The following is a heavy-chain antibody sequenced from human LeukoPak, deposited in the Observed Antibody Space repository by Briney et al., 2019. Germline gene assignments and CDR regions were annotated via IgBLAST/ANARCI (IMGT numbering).Heavy chain of an antibody. J-gene: IGHJ4*02. D-gene: IGHD1-26*01. V-gene: IGHV3-23*01. CDR1: GITFSSTA. CDR2: ISGSGGST. CDR3: ARDDLSGTYPRNY. Sequence: GGSLRLSCAASGITFSSTAMSWVRQAPGKGLEWVSTISGSGGSTYYADSVKGRFIISRDNSRNTLYLQMNSLRAEDTAVYYCARDDLSGTYPRNYWGQGTLVTVSS.